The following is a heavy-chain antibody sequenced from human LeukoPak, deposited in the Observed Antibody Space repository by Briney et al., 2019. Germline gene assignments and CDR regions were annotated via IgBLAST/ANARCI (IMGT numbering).Heavy chain of an antibody. CDR2: ISAYNGNT. Sequence: ASVTVSFTASGYTFTIYGISWVRQAPGQGLEWMGWISAYNGNTNYAQKLQGRVTMTTDTSTSTAYMELRSLRSDDTAVYYCARDDTAMVLVGWGQGTLVTVSS. V-gene: IGHV1-18*01. D-gene: IGHD5-18*01. CDR3: ARDDTAMVLVG. CDR1: GYTFTIYG. J-gene: IGHJ4*02.